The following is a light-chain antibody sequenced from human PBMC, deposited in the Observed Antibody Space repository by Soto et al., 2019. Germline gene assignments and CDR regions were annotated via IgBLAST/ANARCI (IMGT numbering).Light chain of an antibody. CDR3: QQYYSTPRT. J-gene: IGKJ1*01. CDR2: WAS. V-gene: IGKV4-1*01. CDR1: QSVLYSSNNKNY. Sequence: DIVMTQSPDSLAVSLGERATINCKSNQSVLYSSNNKNYLAWYQQKPGQPPKLLIYWASTRESGVPDRFSGSGSGTDFTLTISILQAEDVAVYYCQQYYSTPRTFGQGTKVEIK.